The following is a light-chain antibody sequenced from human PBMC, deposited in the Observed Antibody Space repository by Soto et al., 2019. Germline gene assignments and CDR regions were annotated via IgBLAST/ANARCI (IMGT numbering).Light chain of an antibody. J-gene: IGLJ1*01. V-gene: IGLV1-44*01. Sequence: SVLTQPPSASGTPGQRVTISCSGSNSNIGSNTVNWYQQLPGTAPKLRIYSNNQRPSGVPDRFSGSKSGTSASLAISGLQSEDEADYYCAAWDDSLDGYVFGTGTKVTVL. CDR1: NSNIGSNT. CDR2: SNN. CDR3: AAWDDSLDGYV.